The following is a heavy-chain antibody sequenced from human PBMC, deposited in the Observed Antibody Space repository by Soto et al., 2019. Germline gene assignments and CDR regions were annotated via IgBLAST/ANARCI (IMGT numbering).Heavy chain of an antibody. J-gene: IGHJ4*02. Sequence: QVQLVESGGGVVQPGRSLRLSCAASGFTFSNYGMHWVRQAPGKGLEWVIVISYDGNVAYYADSAKGRFTISRDNSKITLYLQMTSLRTEDTAMYYCAKEGPITNWYFDYWGQGTLVTVSS. CDR1: GFTFSNYG. D-gene: IGHD1-1*01. CDR3: AKEGPITNWYFDY. V-gene: IGHV3-30*18. CDR2: ISYDGNVA.